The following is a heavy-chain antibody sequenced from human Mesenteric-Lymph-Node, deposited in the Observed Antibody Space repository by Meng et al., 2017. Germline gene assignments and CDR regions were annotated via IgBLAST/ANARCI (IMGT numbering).Heavy chain of an antibody. CDR3: ARAHYYDSSAPDAFDI. V-gene: IGHV4-4*02. CDR1: GGSISSSNW. D-gene: IGHD3-22*01. J-gene: IGHJ3*02. Sequence: QLHRTGAGPGLVNPSGALFLTCAVSGGSISSSNWWSWVRQPPGKGLEWIGEIYHSGSTNYNPSLKSRVTISVDKSKNQFSLKLSSVTAADTAVYYCARAHYYDSSAPDAFDIWGQGTMVTVSS. CDR2: IYHSGST.